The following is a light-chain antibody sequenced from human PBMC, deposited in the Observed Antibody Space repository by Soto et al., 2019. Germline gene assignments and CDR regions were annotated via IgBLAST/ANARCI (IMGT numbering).Light chain of an antibody. Sequence: QSVLTQPPSVSAAPGQKVTISCSGSTSNIGNNYVSWYQQLPGTAPKLLIYDNNKRPSGIPDRFSGSKFGTSATLGITGLQTGDEADYYCGTWDSSLGAGVFGGGTKLPV. CDR3: GTWDSSLGAGV. CDR1: TSNIGNNY. J-gene: IGLJ2*01. CDR2: DNN. V-gene: IGLV1-51*01.